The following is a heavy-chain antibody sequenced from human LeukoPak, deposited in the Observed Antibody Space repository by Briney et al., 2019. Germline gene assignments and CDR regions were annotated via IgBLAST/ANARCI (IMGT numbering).Heavy chain of an antibody. V-gene: IGHV3-23*01. CDR2: ISGSGGST. J-gene: IGHJ5*02. CDR3: AKDWGYSSGWYNWFDP. CDR1: GFTFSSYA. D-gene: IGHD6-19*01. Sequence: PGGSLRLSCAASGFTFSSYAMSWVRQPPGKGLEWVSAISGSGGSTYYADSVKGRFTISRDNSKNTLYLQMNSLRAEDTAVYYCAKDWGYSSGWYNWFDPWGQGTLVTVSS.